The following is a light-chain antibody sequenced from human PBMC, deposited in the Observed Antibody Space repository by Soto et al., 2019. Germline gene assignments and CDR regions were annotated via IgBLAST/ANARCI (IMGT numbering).Light chain of an antibody. Sequence: TQSPSSLSASVGDRATLSGRASQSVSSNLAWYQQKPGQATRLIIYGASTRANGIPARFSGSGSGTEFTLTISSLQSEDFAFYYCQQYNNWHPITFGQGTRLEIK. CDR3: QQYNNWHPIT. V-gene: IGKV3-15*01. CDR2: GAS. J-gene: IGKJ5*01. CDR1: QSVSSN.